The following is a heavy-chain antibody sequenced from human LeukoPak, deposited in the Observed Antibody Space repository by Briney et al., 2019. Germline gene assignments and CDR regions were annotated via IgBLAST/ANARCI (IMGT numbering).Heavy chain of an antibody. J-gene: IGHJ6*03. CDR3: AKEGAAAEEYYYYYMDV. CDR1: GGSISSSSYY. V-gene: IGHV4-39*07. CDR2: IYYSRST. Sequence: SETLSLTCTVSGGSISSSSYYWGWIRQPPGKGLEWIGSIYYSRSTYYNPSLKSRVTISVDTSKNQFSLKLSSVTAADTAVYYCAKEGAAAEEYYYYYMDVWGKGTTVTVSS. D-gene: IGHD6-13*01.